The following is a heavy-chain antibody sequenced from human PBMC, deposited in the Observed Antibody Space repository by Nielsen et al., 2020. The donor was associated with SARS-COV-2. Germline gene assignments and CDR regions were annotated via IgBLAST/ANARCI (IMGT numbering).Heavy chain of an antibody. CDR1: GYTFTSYY. CDR2: INPSGGST. J-gene: IGHJ5*02. Sequence: ASVKVSCKASGYTFTSYYMHWVRQAPGQGLEWMGIINPSGGSTSYAQKFQGRVTMTRDTSTSTVYMELSSLRSEDTAVYYCARGDIVVGPAAMIQTFDPWGQGTLVTVSS. CDR3: ARGDIVVGPAAMIQTFDP. D-gene: IGHD2-2*01. V-gene: IGHV1-46*01.